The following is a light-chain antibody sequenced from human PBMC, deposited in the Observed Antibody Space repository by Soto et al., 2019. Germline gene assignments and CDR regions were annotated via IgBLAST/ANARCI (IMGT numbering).Light chain of an antibody. J-gene: IGKJ2*01. CDR1: QSVSSD. V-gene: IGKV3-15*01. Sequence: IVMTQSPATLSVSPGDRVTLSCRASQSVSSDLAWYQQRHGQATRLLIYGASTRATGIPAKFSGTGSGTKFTLTISSLQSEDFAIDYCQQYNNWPPYTFGQGTKLEIK. CDR3: QQYNNWPPYT. CDR2: GAS.